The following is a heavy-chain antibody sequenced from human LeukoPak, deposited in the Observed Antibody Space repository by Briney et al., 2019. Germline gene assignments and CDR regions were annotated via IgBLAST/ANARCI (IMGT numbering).Heavy chain of an antibody. CDR2: ISWNSGSI. J-gene: IGHJ5*02. Sequence: PGGSLRLSCAASGFTFTSYAMYWVRQAPGKGLEWVSGISWNSGSIGYADSVKGRFTISRDNAKDSLYLQMNSLRAEDTALYYCAKEGYYYGSGSYDNWFDPWGQGTLVTVSS. CDR3: AKEGYYYGSGSYDNWFDP. CDR1: GFTFTSYA. V-gene: IGHV3-9*01. D-gene: IGHD3-10*01.